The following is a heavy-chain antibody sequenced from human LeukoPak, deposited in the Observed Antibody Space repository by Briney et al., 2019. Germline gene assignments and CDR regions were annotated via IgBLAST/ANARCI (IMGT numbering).Heavy chain of an antibody. CDR1: GGPISGYY. J-gene: IGHJ5*02. Sequence: SETLSLTCTVSGGPISGYYWNWIRQPPGKGLEWIGSIYYSGRTSFNGSLRTRITMSVDTSKNQFSLKLTSVTTADTAVYFCARDSAGDYWLDPWGQGTPVTVSS. D-gene: IGHD7-27*01. CDR2: IYYSGRT. V-gene: IGHV4-59*01. CDR3: ARDSAGDYWLDP.